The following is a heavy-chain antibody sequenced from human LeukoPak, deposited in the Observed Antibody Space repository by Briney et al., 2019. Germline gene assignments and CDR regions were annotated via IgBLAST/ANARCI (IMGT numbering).Heavy chain of an antibody. J-gene: IGHJ4*02. V-gene: IGHV4-61*05. CDR3: ARTTWGGWYYFDY. Sequence: SETLSLTCTVSGGSISSSSYYWGWIRQPPGKGLEWIGYIYYSGSTNYNPSLKSRVTISVDTSKNQFSLKLSSVTAADTAVYYCARTTWGGWYYFDYWGQGTLVTVSS. CDR1: GGSISSSSYY. D-gene: IGHD6-19*01. CDR2: IYYSGST.